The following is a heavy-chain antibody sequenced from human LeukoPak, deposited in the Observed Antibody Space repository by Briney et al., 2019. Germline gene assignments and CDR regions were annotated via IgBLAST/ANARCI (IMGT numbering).Heavy chain of an antibody. CDR2: VNPNSGNT. J-gene: IGHJ3*01. Sequence: ASVKVSCKASGYTFTSYDIHWVRQATGQGLELMGWVNPNSGNTAYGEEFQGRVTMTSDTSVNTVYMELSGLRSEDTAVYYCARVLAPFRFMEWTDAFDLWGQGTMVTVSS. CDR1: GYTFTSYD. CDR3: ARVLAPFRFMEWTDAFDL. V-gene: IGHV1-8*01. D-gene: IGHD3-3*01.